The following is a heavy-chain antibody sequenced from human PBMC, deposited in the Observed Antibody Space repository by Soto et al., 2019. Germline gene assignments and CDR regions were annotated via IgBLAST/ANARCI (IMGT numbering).Heavy chain of an antibody. CDR1: GFTFSNYG. J-gene: IGHJ5*02. D-gene: IGHD6-13*01. V-gene: IGHV3-30*18. CDR3: TKGGQQLIRYWFDP. CDR2: ISYDGSNT. Sequence: QVHLVESGGGVVQPGRSLRLSCAASGFTFSNYGMHWVRQAPGKGLEWVAVISYDGSNTYYADSVKGRFTISRDNSKNTLYLQMNSLRAEDTAVYYCTKGGQQLIRYWFDPWGQGTLVTVSS.